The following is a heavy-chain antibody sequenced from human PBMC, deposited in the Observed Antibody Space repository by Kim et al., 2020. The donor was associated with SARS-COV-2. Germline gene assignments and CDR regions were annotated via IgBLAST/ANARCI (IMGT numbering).Heavy chain of an antibody. D-gene: IGHD6-6*01. Sequence: SVKVSCKASGGTFSSYAISWVRQAPGQGLEWMGGIIPIFGTANYAQKFQGRVTITADESTSTAYMELSSLRSEDTAVYYCARGMLRGYSSSSYAFDIWGQGTMVTVSS. CDR1: GGTFSSYA. CDR2: IIPIFGTA. CDR3: ARGMLRGYSSSSYAFDI. J-gene: IGHJ3*02. V-gene: IGHV1-69*13.